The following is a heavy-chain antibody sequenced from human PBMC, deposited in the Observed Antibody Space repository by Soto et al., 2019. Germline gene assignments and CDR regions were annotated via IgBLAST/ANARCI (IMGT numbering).Heavy chain of an antibody. CDR1: GGTFSSYA. CDR2: IIPIFGTA. D-gene: IGHD6-6*01. V-gene: IGHV1-69*13. CDR3: SGRVSSSRNNWFDP. Sequence: SVKVSCKASGGTFSSYAISWVRQAPGQGREWMGGIIPIFGTANYAQKFQGRVTITADESTSTAYMELSSLRSEDTAVYYCSGRVSSSRNNWFDPWGQGTLVTVSS. J-gene: IGHJ5*02.